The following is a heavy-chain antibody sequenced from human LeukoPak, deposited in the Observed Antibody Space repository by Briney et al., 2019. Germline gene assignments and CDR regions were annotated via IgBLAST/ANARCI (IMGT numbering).Heavy chain of an antibody. D-gene: IGHD5-18*01. CDR1: GYTFTGYY. J-gene: IGHJ4*02. CDR2: INPNSGGT. CDR3: ARGGYSYGPGEAPFDY. Sequence: ASVKVSCKASGYTFTGYYMHWVRQAPGQGLEWMGWINPNSGGTNYAQKFQGWVTMTRDTSISTAYMELSRLRSDDTAVYYCARGGYSYGPGEAPFDYWGQGTLVTVSS. V-gene: IGHV1-2*04.